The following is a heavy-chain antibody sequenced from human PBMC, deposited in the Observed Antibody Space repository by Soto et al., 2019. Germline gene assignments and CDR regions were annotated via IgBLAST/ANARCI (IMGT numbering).Heavy chain of an antibody. J-gene: IGHJ4*02. Sequence: SVKVSCKASGRTFSSYAFSWVRQAPGQWLEWMGGIFRIFHTPTYAQKFKGRVTITADESTSTAYIELISLRSAATAVYYCVHRRDGYNSACLDCWGQGSLFTVSS. CDR1: GRTFSSYA. CDR3: VHRRDGYNSACLDC. V-gene: IGHV1-69*13. D-gene: IGHD5-12*01. CDR2: IFRIFHTP.